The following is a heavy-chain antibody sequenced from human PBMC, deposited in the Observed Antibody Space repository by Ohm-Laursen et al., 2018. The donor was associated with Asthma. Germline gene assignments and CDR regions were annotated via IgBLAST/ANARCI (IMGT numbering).Heavy chain of an antibody. Sequence: TLSLTCTVSGGSISSGDYYWSWIRQPPGKGLEWIGYIYYSGSTYYNPSLKSRVTISVDTSKNQFSLKLSSVTAADTAVYYCAGKSYYDFWTTSGFDPWGQGTLVTVSS. CDR1: GGSISSGDYY. V-gene: IGHV4-30-4*01. CDR2: IYYSGST. CDR3: AGKSYYDFWTTSGFDP. J-gene: IGHJ5*02. D-gene: IGHD3-3*01.